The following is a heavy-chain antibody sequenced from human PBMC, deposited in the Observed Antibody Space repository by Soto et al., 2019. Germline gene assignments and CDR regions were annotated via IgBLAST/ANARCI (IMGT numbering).Heavy chain of an antibody. Sequence: PSETLSLTCTVSGGSIISYFWTWIRQSPGKGLQWIGYSHYSGNTNYNPSLKSRVTMSADTSKNQLSLILASVTAADTAVYYCARMNQLAPKRNAFDIWGQGTMVTVSS. CDR1: GGSIISYF. J-gene: IGHJ3*02. CDR3: ARMNQLAPKRNAFDI. CDR2: SHYSGNT. V-gene: IGHV4-59*01. D-gene: IGHD1-1*01.